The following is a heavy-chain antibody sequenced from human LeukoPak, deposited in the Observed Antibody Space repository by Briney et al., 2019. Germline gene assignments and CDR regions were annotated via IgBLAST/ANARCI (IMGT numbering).Heavy chain of an antibody. J-gene: IGHJ4*02. D-gene: IGHD6-13*01. CDR1: GGTFSSYA. CDR3: ARDPGIAAAGTRYFDY. CDR2: IIPIFGTA. Sequence: SVKVSCKASGGTFSSYAISWVRQAPGQGPEWMGGIIPIFGTANYAQKFQGRVTITADESTSTAYMELSSLRSEDTAVYYCARDPGIAAAGTRYFDYWGQGTLVTVSS. V-gene: IGHV1-69*13.